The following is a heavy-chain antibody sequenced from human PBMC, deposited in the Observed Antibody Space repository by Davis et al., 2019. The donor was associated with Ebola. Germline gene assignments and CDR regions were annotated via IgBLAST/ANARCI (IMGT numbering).Heavy chain of an antibody. Sequence: GESLKISCAASGFTFSSYGMPWVRQAPGKGLEWVAVISYDGSNKYYADSVKGRFTISRDNSKNTLYLQMNSLRAEDTAVYYCAKGGYGPNYDAFDIWGQGTMVTVSS. J-gene: IGHJ3*02. D-gene: IGHD1-7*01. V-gene: IGHV3-30*18. CDR2: ISYDGSNK. CDR3: AKGGYGPNYDAFDI. CDR1: GFTFSSYG.